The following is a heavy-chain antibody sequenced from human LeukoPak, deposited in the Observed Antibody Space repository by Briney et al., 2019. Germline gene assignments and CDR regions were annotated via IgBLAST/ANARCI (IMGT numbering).Heavy chain of an antibody. CDR2: INPSGGST. V-gene: IGHV1-46*01. Sequence: GASVKVSCKASGYTFTSYSMHWVRQAPGQGLEWMGIINPSGGSTSYAQKFQGRVTMTRDMSTSTVYMELSSLRSEDTAVYYCATETGFGELLWVLWGQGTLVTVSS. D-gene: IGHD3-10*01. CDR3: ATETGFGELLWVL. CDR1: GYTFTSYS. J-gene: IGHJ4*02.